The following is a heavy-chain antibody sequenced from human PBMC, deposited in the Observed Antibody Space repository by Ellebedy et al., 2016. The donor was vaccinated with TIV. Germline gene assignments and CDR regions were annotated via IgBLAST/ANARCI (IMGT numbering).Heavy chain of an antibody. J-gene: IGHJ6*02. CDR2: IYYSGRT. V-gene: IGHV4-39*01. CDR3: ARLAYSSSSRDYYYGMDV. CDR1: GGSISSGNYY. D-gene: IGHD6-6*01. Sequence: SETLSLXCTVSGGSISSGNYYWGWIRQSPGKGLEWIGSIYYSGRTYYNPSLKSRVIISVDTSKNQFSLRLSSVTAADTAVYYCARLAYSSSSRDYYYGMDVWGQGTTVTVSS.